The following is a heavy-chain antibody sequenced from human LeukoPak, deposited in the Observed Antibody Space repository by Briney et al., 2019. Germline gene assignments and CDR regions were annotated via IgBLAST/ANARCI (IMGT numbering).Heavy chain of an antibody. D-gene: IGHD2-2*01. V-gene: IGHV3-30-3*01. CDR2: ISYDGSNK. Sequence: GGSLRLSCAASGFTFSSYAMHWVRQAPGKGLEWVAVISYDGSNKYYADSVKGRFTISRDNSKNTLYLQMNSLRAEDTAVYYCARDRVNYVSSTSLSAFDIWGQGTMVTVSS. J-gene: IGHJ3*02. CDR3: ARDRVNYVSSTSLSAFDI. CDR1: GFTFSSYA.